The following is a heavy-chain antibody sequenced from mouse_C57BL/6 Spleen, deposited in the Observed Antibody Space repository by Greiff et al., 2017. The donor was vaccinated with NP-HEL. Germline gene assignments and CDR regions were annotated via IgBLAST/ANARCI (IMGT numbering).Heavy chain of an antibody. D-gene: IGHD1-2*01. CDR3: ARWLLFYAMDY. CDR1: GFTFSSYA. J-gene: IGHJ4*01. CDR2: ISDGGSYT. Sequence: EVQRVESGGGLVKPGGSLKLSCAASGFTFSSYAMSWVRQTPEKRLEWVATISDGGSYTYYPDNVKGRFTISRDNAKNNLYLQMSHLKSEDTAMYYCARWLLFYAMDYWGQGTSVTVSS. V-gene: IGHV5-4*01.